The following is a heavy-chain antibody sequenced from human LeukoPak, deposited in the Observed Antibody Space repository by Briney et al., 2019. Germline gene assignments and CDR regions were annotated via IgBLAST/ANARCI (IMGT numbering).Heavy chain of an antibody. Sequence: GGSLRLPCAASGFTVSSNYMSWVRQAPGKGLEWVSAISGSGGSTYYADSVKGRFTISRDNSKNTLYLQMNSLRAEDTAVYYCAKRGSSSGDYWGQGTLVTVSS. V-gene: IGHV3-23*01. CDR2: ISGSGGST. D-gene: IGHD3-16*01. CDR3: AKRGSSSGDY. J-gene: IGHJ4*02. CDR1: GFTVSSNY.